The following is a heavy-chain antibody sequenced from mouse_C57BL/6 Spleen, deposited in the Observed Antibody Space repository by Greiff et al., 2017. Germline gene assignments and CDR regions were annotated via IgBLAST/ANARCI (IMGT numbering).Heavy chain of an antibody. CDR1: GYTFTSYW. Sequence: VKLQQPGAELVMPGASVKLSCKASGYTFTSYWMHWVKQRPGQGLEWIGEIDPSDSYTNYNQKFKGKSTLTVDKSSSTAYMQLSSLTSEDSAVYYCARDYGSSNYAMDYWGQGTSVTVSS. V-gene: IGHV1-69*01. D-gene: IGHD1-1*01. CDR3: ARDYGSSNYAMDY. CDR2: IDPSDSYT. J-gene: IGHJ4*01.